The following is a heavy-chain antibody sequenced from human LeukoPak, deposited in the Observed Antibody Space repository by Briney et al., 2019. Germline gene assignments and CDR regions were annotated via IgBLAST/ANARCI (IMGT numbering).Heavy chain of an antibody. CDR3: AKDDSGSIDY. CDR1: GFTFSNYG. Sequence: GGSLRLSCAASGFTFSNYGMHWVRQAPGKGLEWVAFIRYEGTNKYYAGSVKGRFTISRDYSNNTLYLQMNSLRAEDTALYFCAKDDSGSIDYWGQGALVTVSS. CDR2: IRYEGTNK. J-gene: IGHJ4*02. D-gene: IGHD3-10*01. V-gene: IGHV3-30*02.